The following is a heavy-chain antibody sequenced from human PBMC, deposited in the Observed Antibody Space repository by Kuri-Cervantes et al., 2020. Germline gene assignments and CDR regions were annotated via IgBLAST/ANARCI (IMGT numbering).Heavy chain of an antibody. D-gene: IGHD6-19*01. CDR2: IKSKTDGGTT. J-gene: IGHJ4*02. CDR1: GFTFSNAW. CDR3: TREYSSGWPPDY. V-gene: IGHV3-15*01. Sequence: ESLKISCAASGFTFSNAWMSWVRQAPGKGLEWVGRIKSKTDGGTTDYAAPVKGRFTISRDDSKNTLYLQMNSLKTEDTAVYYCTREYSSGWPPDYWGQGTLVTVSS.